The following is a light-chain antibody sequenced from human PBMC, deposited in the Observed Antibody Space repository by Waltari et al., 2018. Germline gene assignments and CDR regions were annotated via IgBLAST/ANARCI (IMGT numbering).Light chain of an antibody. CDR3: QTWGTPNWV. CDR1: SGHSSYA. V-gene: IGLV4-69*01. J-gene: IGLJ3*02. Sequence: QLVLTQSPSASASLGASVKLTCTLSSGHSSYAIAWHQQQPEKGPRYLMTLNSDGSHSKGDGIPERFAGSSSGAERYLTISSLQSEDEADYYCQTWGTPNWVFGGGTKLTVL. CDR2: LNSDGSH.